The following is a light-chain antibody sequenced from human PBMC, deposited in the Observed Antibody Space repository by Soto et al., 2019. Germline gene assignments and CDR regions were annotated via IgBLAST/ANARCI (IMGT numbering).Light chain of an antibody. V-gene: IGKV3D-20*01. CDR1: QSLTNNF. CDR3: QQFGNSPT. J-gene: IGKJ4*01. Sequence: EIVLTQSPATLSLSPGERVTLSCGASQSLTNNFLAWYQQRPGLAPRLLIFDVSTRASGVPDRFSGSGSGTDFTLTISRLEPEDFAVYYCQQFGNSPTFGGGTKVDIK. CDR2: DVS.